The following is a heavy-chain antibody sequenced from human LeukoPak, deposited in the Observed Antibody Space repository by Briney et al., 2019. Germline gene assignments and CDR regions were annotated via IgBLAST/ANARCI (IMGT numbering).Heavy chain of an antibody. CDR1: GGSISSNY. D-gene: IGHD3-3*01. CDR2: IYYSGTT. Sequence: KPSETLSLTCTVSGGSISSNYWSWIRQPPGKGLEWIGYIYYSGTTNCNPSLKSRVTISVDTSKNQFSLKLSSVTAADTAVYHCARDTSGFWSGEGWFDPWGQGTLVTVSS. CDR3: ARDTSGFWSGEGWFDP. J-gene: IGHJ5*02. V-gene: IGHV4-59*01.